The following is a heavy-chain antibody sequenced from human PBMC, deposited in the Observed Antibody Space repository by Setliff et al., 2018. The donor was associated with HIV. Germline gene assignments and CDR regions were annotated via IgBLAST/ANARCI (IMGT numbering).Heavy chain of an antibody. D-gene: IGHD3-3*01. Sequence: KVSCKALGYTFNNYGVTWVRQAPGQGLEWVGWINTDSANTNYAQKFLGRVTMTTDTSTNTVYMDLRSLKSDDTAVYYCARDPTAPSVTLFGVAGGTYWFDPWGQGTLVTVSS. V-gene: IGHV1-18*01. J-gene: IGHJ5*02. CDR3: ARDPTAPSVTLFGVAGGTYWFDP. CDR2: INTDSANT. CDR1: GYTFNNYG.